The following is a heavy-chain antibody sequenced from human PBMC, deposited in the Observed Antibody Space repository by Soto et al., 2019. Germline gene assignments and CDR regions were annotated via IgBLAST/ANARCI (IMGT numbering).Heavy chain of an antibody. D-gene: IGHD1-26*01. CDR3: SRLSGTYNDRYFDY. V-gene: IGHV4-39*01. CDR2: VYYNGNT. J-gene: IGHJ4*02. CDR1: GGSTSSSNYQ. Sequence: SETLSLTCSVSGGSTSSSNYQWAWIRQPPGKGLEWIGNVYYNGNTYYNRSLQSRLTISVDTSNNQFSLKLESVTAAVTAIYYCSRLSGTYNDRYFDYWGQGTLVTVSS.